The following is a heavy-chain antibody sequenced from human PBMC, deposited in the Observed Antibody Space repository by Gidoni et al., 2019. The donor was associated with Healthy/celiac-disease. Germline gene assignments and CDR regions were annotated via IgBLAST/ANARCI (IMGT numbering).Heavy chain of an antibody. CDR2: IYYRGST. CDR1: GGAIRSSSYY. V-gene: IGHV4-39*01. J-gene: IGHJ4*02. D-gene: IGHD5-12*01. CDR3: ARLGVATIRGFDY. Sequence: QLQLQESGPGLVKPSETLSLTCTVSGGAIRSSSYYWGWIRQPPGKGLEWIGSIYYRGSTYYNPSLKSRVTISVDTSKNQFSLKLSSVTAADTAVYYCARLGVATIRGFDYWGQGTLVTVSS.